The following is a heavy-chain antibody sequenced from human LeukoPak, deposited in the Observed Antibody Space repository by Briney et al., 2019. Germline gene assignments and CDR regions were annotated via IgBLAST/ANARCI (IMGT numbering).Heavy chain of an antibody. J-gene: IGHJ4*02. CDR1: GFTLSTYG. V-gene: IGHV3-23*01. Sequence: GGSLRLSCAASGFTLSTYGMNWVRQPPGKGLEWVSTLSGNGAVTYYADSVKGRFTISRDISKNTLYLQMNSLRAEDTAVYYCARENYDFWSGYYGVWDYWGQGTLVTVSS. CDR3: ARENYDFWSGYYGVWDY. D-gene: IGHD3-3*01. CDR2: LSGNGAVT.